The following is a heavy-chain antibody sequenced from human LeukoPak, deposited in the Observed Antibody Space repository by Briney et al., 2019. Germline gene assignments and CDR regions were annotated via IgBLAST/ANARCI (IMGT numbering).Heavy chain of an antibody. CDR1: GGSISSYY. CDR3: ARIVYSSSGGMDV. Sequence: PSETLSLTCTVSGGSISSYYWSWIRQPPGKGLEWIGYIYYSGSTNYNPSLKSRVTISVDTSKNQFSLKLSSVTAADTAVYYCARIVYSSSGGMDVWGQGTTVTVSS. D-gene: IGHD2-2*01. CDR2: IYYSGST. V-gene: IGHV4-59*08. J-gene: IGHJ6*02.